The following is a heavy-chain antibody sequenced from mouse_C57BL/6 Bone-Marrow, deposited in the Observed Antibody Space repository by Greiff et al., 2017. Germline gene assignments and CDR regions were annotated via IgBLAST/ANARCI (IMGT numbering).Heavy chain of an antibody. J-gene: IGHJ1*03. CDR3: ATTVVATDWYFDV. CDR1: GYTFTSYG. D-gene: IGHD1-1*01. Sequence: PLQQSGAELARPGASVKLSCKASGYTFTSYGISWVKQRTGQGLEWIGEIYPRSGNTYYNEKFKGKATLTADKSSSTAYMELRSLTSEDSAVYFCATTVVATDWYFDVWGTGTTVTVSS. CDR2: IYPRSGNT. V-gene: IGHV1-81*01.